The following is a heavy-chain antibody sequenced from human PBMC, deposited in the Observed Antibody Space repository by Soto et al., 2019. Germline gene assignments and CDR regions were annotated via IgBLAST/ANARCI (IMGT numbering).Heavy chain of an antibody. D-gene: IGHD1-7*01. CDR2: IYYSGST. J-gene: IGHJ6*02. CDR3: ARVPGTTNYYYYGMDV. V-gene: IGHV4-30-4*01. CDR1: GGSISSGDYY. Sequence: SETLSLTCTVSGGSISSGDYYWSWIRQPPGKGLERIGYIYYSGSTYYNPSLKSRVTISVDTSNNQFSLKLSSVTAADTAVYYCARVPGTTNYYYYGMDVWGQGTTVTVSS.